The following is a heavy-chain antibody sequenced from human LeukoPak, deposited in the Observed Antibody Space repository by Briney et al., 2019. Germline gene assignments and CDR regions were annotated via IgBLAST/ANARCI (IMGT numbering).Heavy chain of an antibody. CDR1: GFSFTTYW. V-gene: IGHV3-23*01. D-gene: IGHD3-10*01. CDR2: ISGSGGST. J-gene: IGHJ4*02. CDR3: ARVTYGSGTYGAFDY. Sequence: GGSLRLSCAASGFSFTTYWMSWVRQAPGKGLEWVSVISGSGGSTNYADSVKGRFTISRDNSKNTLYLQMNSLRAEDTAVYYCARVTYGSGTYGAFDYWGQGTLVTVSS.